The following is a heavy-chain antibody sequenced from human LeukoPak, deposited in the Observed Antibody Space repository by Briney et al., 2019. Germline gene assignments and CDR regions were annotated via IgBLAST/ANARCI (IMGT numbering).Heavy chain of an antibody. CDR2: IYSGGST. CDR1: GFLVSSKY. CDR3: VRVDDYGDYPYYFDS. Sequence: GGSLRLSCAASGFLVSSKYMSWVRQAPGKGLEWVSVIYSGGSTYYADSVKGRFTIFRDNSKNTVYLQMNSLRAEDTAVYYCVRVDDYGDYPYYFDSWGQGTLVTVSS. D-gene: IGHD4-17*01. V-gene: IGHV3-66*01. J-gene: IGHJ4*02.